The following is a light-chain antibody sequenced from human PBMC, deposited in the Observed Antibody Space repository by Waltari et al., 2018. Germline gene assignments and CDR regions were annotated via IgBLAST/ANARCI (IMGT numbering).Light chain of an antibody. J-gene: IGLJ1*01. V-gene: IGLV2-14*01. CDR2: EVS. Sequence: QSALTQPASVSGSPGQSITISCPGTDSDVGAYDFVSWYQQHPGKAPHLIIYEVSNRPSGISNRFSASKSGNTASLTSSGLQAEDEADYYCSSYTTSSAPGVFGTGTRVTVL. CDR3: SSYTTSSAPGV. CDR1: DSDVGAYDF.